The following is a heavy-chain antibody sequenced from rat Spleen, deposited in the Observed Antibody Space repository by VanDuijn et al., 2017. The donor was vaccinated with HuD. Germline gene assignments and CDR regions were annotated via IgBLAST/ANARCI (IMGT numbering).Heavy chain of an antibody. D-gene: IGHD1-6*01. Sequence: EVQLVESGGGQVQPGRSLKLSCVASGFTFNNYWMTWIRQAPGKGLEWVASITNTGNTPYYPESVKGRFTISRDTAQNILYLQMNSPRSEDTATYYCTTYSDYATSPFAYWGRGTLVTVSS. CDR3: TTYSDYATSPFAY. J-gene: IGHJ3*01. CDR1: GFTFNNYW. V-gene: IGHV5-31*01. CDR2: ITNTGNTP.